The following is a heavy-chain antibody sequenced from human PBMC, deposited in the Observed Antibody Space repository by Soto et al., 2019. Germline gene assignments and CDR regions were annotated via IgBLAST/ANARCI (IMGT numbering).Heavy chain of an antibody. CDR1: GYTFTSYG. CDR3: ARDDSVVVVPAQDYYYGMDV. J-gene: IGHJ6*02. D-gene: IGHD2-2*01. CDR2: ISAYNGNT. Sequence: ASVKVSCKASGYTFTSYGISWVRQARGQGLEWMGWISAYNGNTNYAQKLQGRVTMTTDTSTSTAYMELRSLRSDDTAVYYCARDDSVVVVPAQDYYYGMDVWGQGTTVTVSS. V-gene: IGHV1-18*01.